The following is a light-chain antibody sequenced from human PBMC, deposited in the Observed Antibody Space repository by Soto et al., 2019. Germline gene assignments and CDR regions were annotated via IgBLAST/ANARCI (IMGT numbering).Light chain of an antibody. Sequence: DIQMTQSPSSLAASVGDRVTITSLASQTIGANLNWYRQKPGKAPTLLIYDATTLQSGVPSRFSGLGSATDFTLTINSLQPEDSATYFCQQSYTTVYTFGLGTKVDIK. V-gene: IGKV1-39*01. CDR2: DAT. J-gene: IGKJ2*01. CDR3: QQSYTTVYT. CDR1: QTIGAN.